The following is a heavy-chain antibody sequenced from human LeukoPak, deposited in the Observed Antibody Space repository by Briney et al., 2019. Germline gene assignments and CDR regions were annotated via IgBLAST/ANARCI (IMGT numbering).Heavy chain of an antibody. J-gene: IGHJ4*02. CDR3: ARDLYGGKTRYFDY. V-gene: IGHV1-69*01. Sequence: ASVKVSCKASGGTFSSYAISWVRQAPGQWLESMGGIIPIFGTANYAQKFQGRVTITADESTSTAYMELSSLGSEDTAVYYCARDLYGGKTRYFDYWGQGTLVTVSS. D-gene: IGHD4-23*01. CDR1: GGTFSSYA. CDR2: IIPIFGTA.